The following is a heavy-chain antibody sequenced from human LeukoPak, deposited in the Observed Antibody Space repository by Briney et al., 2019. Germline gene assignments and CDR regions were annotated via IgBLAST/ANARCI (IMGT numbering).Heavy chain of an antibody. CDR2: MKIDGTSVNPDGRST. CDR3: ARDNRAWSVDY. D-gene: IGHD2-8*02. Sequence: ASVTVSCKTSGYIFSNNHMYWVWQAPRQGLELMGIMKIDGTSVNPDGRSTSYAQKFQGRISMTRDMSTNTVYMELNRLWYDDRAVYFCARDNRAWSVDYWGQGTLVTVSS. CDR1: GYIFSNNH. J-gene: IGHJ4*02. V-gene: IGHV1-46*01.